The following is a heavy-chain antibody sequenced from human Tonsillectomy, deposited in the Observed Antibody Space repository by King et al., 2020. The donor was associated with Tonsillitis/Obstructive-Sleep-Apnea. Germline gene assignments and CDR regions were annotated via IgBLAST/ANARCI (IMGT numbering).Heavy chain of an antibody. J-gene: IGHJ5*02. V-gene: IGHV1-46*01. CDR1: GYTFTSYY. D-gene: IGHD5/OR15-5a*01. CDR2: INPSGGST. CDR3: ARAGVYVGGYNWLDP. Sequence: VQLVESGAEVKKPGASVKVSCKASGYTFTSYYMHWVRQAPGQGLEWMGIINPSGGSTRYAQKFQGRVTMTRDTSTSTVYMELSSLRSEDTAVYYCARAGVYVGGYNWLDPWGQGTLVTVSS.